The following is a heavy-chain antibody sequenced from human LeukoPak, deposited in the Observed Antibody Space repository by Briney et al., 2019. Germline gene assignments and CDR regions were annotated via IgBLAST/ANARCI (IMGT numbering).Heavy chain of an antibody. Sequence: PSETLSLTCTVSGGSISSYYWSWLRQPAGKGLEWIGRSYTSGSPNYNPSLKGRVTMPVDTSKNQFSLKLSSVTPADTAVYSCARSGGSGFQLDNWGQGTLVTVSS. CDR3: ARSGGSGFQLDN. CDR1: GGSISSYY. CDR2: SYTSGSP. D-gene: IGHD3-16*01. J-gene: IGHJ4*02. V-gene: IGHV4-4*07.